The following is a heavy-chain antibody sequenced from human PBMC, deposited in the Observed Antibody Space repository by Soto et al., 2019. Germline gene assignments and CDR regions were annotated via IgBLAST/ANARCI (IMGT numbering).Heavy chain of an antibody. Sequence: GGSLRLSCAASGFTFSSYSMNWVRQAPGKGLEWLSSISSSSSYIYYADSVKGRFTISRDNAKNSLYLQMNSLRAEDTAVYYCARMVVTAIHDAFDIWGQGTMVTVSS. CDR3: ARMVVTAIHDAFDI. V-gene: IGHV3-21*01. CDR2: ISSSSSYI. D-gene: IGHD2-21*02. J-gene: IGHJ3*02. CDR1: GFTFSSYS.